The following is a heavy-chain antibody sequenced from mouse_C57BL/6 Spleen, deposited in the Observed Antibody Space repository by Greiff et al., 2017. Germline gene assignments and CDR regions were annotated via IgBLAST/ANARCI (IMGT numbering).Heavy chain of an antibody. CDR3: ARASPYDDTWYFDV. CDR2: SRNKATDYTT. V-gene: IGHV7-1*01. J-gene: IGHJ1*03. D-gene: IGHD2-14*01. CDR1: GFTFSDFY. Sequence: EVQVVESGGGLVQSGRSLRLSCATSGFTFSDFYMEWVRQAPGKGLEWIAASRNKATDYTTEYSASVKGRFIVSRDTSQSILYLQMNALRAEDTAIYYCARASPYDDTWYFDVWGTGTTVTVSS.